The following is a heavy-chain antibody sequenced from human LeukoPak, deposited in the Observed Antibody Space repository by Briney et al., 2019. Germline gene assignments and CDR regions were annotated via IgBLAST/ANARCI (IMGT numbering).Heavy chain of an antibody. V-gene: IGHV4-34*01. CDR1: GGSFSGYY. D-gene: IGHD3-3*01. J-gene: IGHJ4*02. CDR3: ARGRILGYYGFWSGYYTGGYFDY. Sequence: PSETLSLTCAVYGGSFSGYYWSWIRQPPGKGLEWIGEINHSGSTNYNPSLKSRVTISVDTSKNQFSLKLSSVTAADTAVYYCARGRILGYYGFWSGYYTGGYFDYWGQGTLVTVSS. CDR2: INHSGST.